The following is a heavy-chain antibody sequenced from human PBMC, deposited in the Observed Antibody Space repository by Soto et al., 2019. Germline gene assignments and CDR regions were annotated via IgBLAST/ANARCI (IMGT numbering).Heavy chain of an antibody. CDR1: GGSISSYY. CDR3: ARRYGYSFDY. D-gene: IGHD1-1*01. Sequence: PSETLSLTCTVSGGSISSYYWSWNRQPPGKGLEWIGYIYYSGSTNYNPSLKSRVTISVDTSKNQFSLKLSSVTAADTAVYYCARRYGYSFDYWGQGTLVTVSS. J-gene: IGHJ4*02. V-gene: IGHV4-59*08. CDR2: IYYSGST.